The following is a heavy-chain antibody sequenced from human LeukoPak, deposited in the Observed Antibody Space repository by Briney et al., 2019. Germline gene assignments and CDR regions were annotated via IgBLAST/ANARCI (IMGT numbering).Heavy chain of an antibody. CDR2: IYSCGST. Sequence: GGSLRLSCAASGFTVSSNYMSWVRQAPGKGLEWVSVIYSCGSTYYADSVKGRFTISRDNSKNTLYLQMNSLRAEDTAVYYCARVNLEHFDYWGQGTLVTVSS. CDR3: ARVNLEHFDY. J-gene: IGHJ4*02. CDR1: GFTVSSNY. V-gene: IGHV3-53*01. D-gene: IGHD1-1*01.